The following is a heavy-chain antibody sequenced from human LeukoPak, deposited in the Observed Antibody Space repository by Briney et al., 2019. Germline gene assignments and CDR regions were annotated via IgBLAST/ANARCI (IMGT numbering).Heavy chain of an antibody. CDR1: GGTFSSYA. J-gene: IGHJ4*02. CDR2: IIPIFGTA. V-gene: IGHV1-69*06. D-gene: IGHD4-17*01. CDR3: AREPRSNYGDYGEFDY. Sequence: ASVKVSCKASGGTFSSYAISWVRQAPGQGLEWMGGIIPIFGTANYAQKFQGRVTITADKSTSTAYMELSSLRSEDTAVYYCAREPRSNYGDYGEFDYWGQGTLVTVSS.